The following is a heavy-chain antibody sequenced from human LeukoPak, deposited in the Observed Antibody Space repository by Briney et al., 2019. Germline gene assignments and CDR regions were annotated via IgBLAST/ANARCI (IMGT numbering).Heavy chain of an antibody. CDR1: GFTYSTYW. Sequence: GGSLRLSCAASGFTYSTYWMHWVRQAPGKGLMCASRINTDGKTITYADSVKGRFTISRDNAKKTLYLQMNSLRAEDTAVYYCARSQVGARDFAYWGQGTLVTVST. CDR3: ARSQVGARDFAY. D-gene: IGHD1-26*01. V-gene: IGHV3-74*01. J-gene: IGHJ4*02. CDR2: INTDGKTI.